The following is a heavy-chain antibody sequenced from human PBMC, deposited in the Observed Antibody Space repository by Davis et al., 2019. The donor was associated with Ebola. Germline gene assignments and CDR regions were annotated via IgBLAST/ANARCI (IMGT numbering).Heavy chain of an antibody. CDR3: ARGTYYYESSFSYSIAFDL. J-gene: IGHJ3*01. D-gene: IGHD3-22*01. CDR1: GYTFTSYS. Sequence: SVKVSCKASGYTFTSYSISWVRQAPGQGLEWMGGIIPIFGTANYAQKFQGRVTITADESTSTAYMELSSLRSEDTAVYYCARGTYYYESSFSYSIAFDLWGQGTVVTVSS. V-gene: IGHV1-69*13. CDR2: IIPIFGTA.